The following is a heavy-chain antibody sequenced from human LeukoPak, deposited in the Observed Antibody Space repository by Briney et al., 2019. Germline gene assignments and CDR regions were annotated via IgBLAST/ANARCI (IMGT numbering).Heavy chain of an antibody. D-gene: IGHD2-15*01. CDR3: ARSPKRCCPYFDY. CDR2: INHSGST. V-gene: IGHV4-34*01. CDR1: GGSFSGCY. Sequence: SETLSLTCAVYGGSFSGCYWSWIRQPPGKGLEWIGEINHSGSTNYNPSLKSRVTISVDTSKNQFSLKLSSVTVADTAVYYCARSPKRCCPYFDYWGQGTLVTVSS. J-gene: IGHJ4*02.